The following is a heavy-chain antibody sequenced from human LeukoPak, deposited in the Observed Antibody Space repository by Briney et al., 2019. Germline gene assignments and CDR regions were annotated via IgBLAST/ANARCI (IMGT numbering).Heavy chain of an antibody. CDR1: GYTFTSYG. Sequence: ASVKVSCKASGYTFTSYGISWVRQAPGQGLEWMGWISAYNGNTNYAQKLQGRVTMTTDTSTSTAYMELRSLRSDDTAVYYCARVDTAMDNYYYYGMEVWGQGTTVTVSS. CDR3: ARVDTAMDNYYYYGMEV. V-gene: IGHV1-18*01. D-gene: IGHD5-18*01. J-gene: IGHJ6*02. CDR2: ISAYNGNT.